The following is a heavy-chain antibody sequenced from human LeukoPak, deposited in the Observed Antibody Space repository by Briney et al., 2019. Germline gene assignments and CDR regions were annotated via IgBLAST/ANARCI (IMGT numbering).Heavy chain of an antibody. CDR1: GFTFSSYS. CDR2: ISSSSSYI. J-gene: IGHJ4*02. Sequence: GGPLRFSCAPSGFTFSSYSMNWVRQAPGKGLEWVSSISSSSSYIYYADSVKGRFTISRDNAKNSLYLQMNSLRAEDTAVYYCARDLTIPIGDWGQGTLVTVSS. V-gene: IGHV3-21*01. D-gene: IGHD3-16*01. CDR3: ARDLTIPIGD.